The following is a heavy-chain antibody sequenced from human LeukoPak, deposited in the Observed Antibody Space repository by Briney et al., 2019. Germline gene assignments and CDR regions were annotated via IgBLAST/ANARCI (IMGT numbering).Heavy chain of an antibody. D-gene: IGHD6-6*01. CDR3: AIGGDSSSSSIDY. V-gene: IGHV4-39*01. CDR1: GGSISSSSYY. CDR2: IYYSGST. J-gene: IGHJ4*02. Sequence: PSETMSLTCTVSGGSISSSSYYWGWIRQPQGKGLEWIGSIYYSGSTYYNPSLKSRVTISVDRAKNQFARKLRDVSAADTAVYYCAIGGDSSSSSIDYWGQGTLVTVSS.